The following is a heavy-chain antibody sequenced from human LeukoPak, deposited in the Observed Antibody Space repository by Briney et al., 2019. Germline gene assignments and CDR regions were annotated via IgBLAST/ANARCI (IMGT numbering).Heavy chain of an antibody. CDR1: GFTFSDYY. Sequence: PGGSLRLSCAASGFTFSDYYMSWIRQAPGKGLEWVSYISSSSSYTNYAVSVKGRFTISRDNAKNSLYLQMNSLRAEDTAVYYCARDRIGSGWYEGSDYWGQGTLVTVSS. V-gene: IGHV3-11*06. J-gene: IGHJ4*02. D-gene: IGHD6-19*01. CDR3: ARDRIGSGWYEGSDY. CDR2: ISSSSSYT.